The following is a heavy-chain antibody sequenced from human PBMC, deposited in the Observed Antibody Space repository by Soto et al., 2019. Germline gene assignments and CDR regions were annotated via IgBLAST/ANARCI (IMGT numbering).Heavy chain of an antibody. V-gene: IGHV3-23*01. CDR2: ISGSGGST. Sequence: EVQLLESGGGLVQPGGSLRLPCAASGFTFSSYAMSWVRQAPGKGLEWVSAISGSGGSTYYADSVKGRFTISRDNSKNTLYLQMNSLRAEDTAVYYCAKDQSDLHWYFDLWGRGTLFTVSS. J-gene: IGHJ2*01. CDR3: AKDQSDLHWYFDL. CDR1: GFTFSSYA.